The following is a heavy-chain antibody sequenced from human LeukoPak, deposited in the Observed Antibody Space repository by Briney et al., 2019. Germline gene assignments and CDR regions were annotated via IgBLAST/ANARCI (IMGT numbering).Heavy chain of an antibody. CDR3: ARGNSNFDY. CDR2: IHRNGGST. V-gene: IGHV3-20*01. D-gene: IGHD3-10*01. J-gene: IGHJ4*02. CDR1: GFTSDDYG. Sequence: PGGSLRLSCAASGFTSDDYGMSWVRQAPGKGLEWASGIHRNGGSTGYADSVKGRFTISRDTAKSSLYLQMNSLRAEDTALYHCARGNSNFDYWGQGTLVTVSS.